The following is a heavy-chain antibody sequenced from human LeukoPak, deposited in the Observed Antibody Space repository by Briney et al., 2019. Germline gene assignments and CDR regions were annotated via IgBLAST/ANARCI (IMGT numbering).Heavy chain of an antibody. V-gene: IGHV1-2*02. CDR3: ARDLQWPDAFDI. D-gene: IGHD6-19*01. CDR1: VYTFTGYY. J-gene: IGHJ3*02. Sequence: ASVKVSCKASVYTFTGYYMHWVRQAPGQRLEWRGWINPNSGGTNYAQKFHGRVTMPRDTSISTAYMELSRLRSDDTAVYYCARDLQWPDAFDIWGQGTMVTVSS. CDR2: INPNSGGT.